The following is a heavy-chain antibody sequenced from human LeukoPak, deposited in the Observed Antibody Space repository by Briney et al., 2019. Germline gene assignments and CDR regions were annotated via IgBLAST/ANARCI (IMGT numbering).Heavy chain of an antibody. CDR2: MYYTGST. J-gene: IGHJ3*02. D-gene: IGHD2-21*01. CDR1: GGSISSYY. Sequence: SETLSLTCTLSGGSISSYYWSSIRQPPAKGLDWIGYMYYTGSTNYNSSLKSRVIMSVDMSKNQFSLKLSSVTAADTAVYYCAGTYFAFHMGGAFDIWGQGTVVTVSS. CDR3: AGTYFAFHMGGAFDI. V-gene: IGHV4-59*08.